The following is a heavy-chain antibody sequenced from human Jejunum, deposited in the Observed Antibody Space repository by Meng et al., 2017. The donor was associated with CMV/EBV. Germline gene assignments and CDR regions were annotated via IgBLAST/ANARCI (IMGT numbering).Heavy chain of an antibody. CDR2: INPKSGDT. CDR3: ARRSMTSFGG. CDR1: GYTFTGYY. Sequence: SCKASGYTFTGYYLHWVRQAPGQGLEWMGWINPKSGDTKYPQKFQDRVTMTRDTSIDTAYLEVSSLTSDDTAVYYCARRSMTSFGGWGQGTLVTVSS. D-gene: IGHD3-16*01. J-gene: IGHJ4*02. V-gene: IGHV1-2*02.